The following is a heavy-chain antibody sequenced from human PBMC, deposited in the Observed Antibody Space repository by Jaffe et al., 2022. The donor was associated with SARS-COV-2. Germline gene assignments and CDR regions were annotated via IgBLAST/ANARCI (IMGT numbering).Heavy chain of an antibody. J-gene: IGHJ4*02. D-gene: IGHD6-19*01. CDR3: VKMTVAGTGGDY. CDR2: ISRDGRST. V-gene: IGHV3-64D*09. CDR1: GFTFSNYA. Sequence: EVQVVESGGGLVQPGGSLRLFCSASGFTFSNYAMHWVRQAPGKGLEYVSAISRDGRSTFYADSVKGRFTISRDNDNNMLYLQMGSLSAEDTAVYHCVKMTVAGTGGDYWGQGTLVTVSS.